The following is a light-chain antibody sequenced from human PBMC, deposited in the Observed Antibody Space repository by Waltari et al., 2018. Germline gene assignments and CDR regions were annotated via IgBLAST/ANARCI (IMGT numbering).Light chain of an antibody. Sequence: PGQTARITCSGDEVAMENVYWYQQRPGQAPVLVIYKDSERTSGVPERISGSSSGTTVTLTISGVQAEDEADYYCQSTVNSAIVFGGGTKLTVL. CDR3: QSTVNSAIV. J-gene: IGLJ2*01. CDR1: EVAMEN. CDR2: KDS. V-gene: IGLV3-25*03.